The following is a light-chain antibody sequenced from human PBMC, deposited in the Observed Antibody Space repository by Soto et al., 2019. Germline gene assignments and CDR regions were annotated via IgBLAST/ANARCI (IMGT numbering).Light chain of an antibody. CDR2: LAS. Sequence: DIQMTHSPSSLSASVGDRVTITCRASQGISNYVAWYQQKPGEVPKLLIYLASTLQSGVPSRFSGSGSGTVFTLTISSLQPEDVATYYCQKYNSAPLTFGGGTKVEIK. CDR3: QKYNSAPLT. CDR1: QGISNY. J-gene: IGKJ4*01. V-gene: IGKV1-27*01.